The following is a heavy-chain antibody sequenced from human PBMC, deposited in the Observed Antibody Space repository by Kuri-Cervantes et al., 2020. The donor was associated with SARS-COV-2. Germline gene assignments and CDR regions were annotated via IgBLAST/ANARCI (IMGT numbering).Heavy chain of an antibody. J-gene: IGHJ3*02. D-gene: IGHD3-10*01. CDR3: ARGDYGSGSSFHDGFDI. Sequence: GGSLRLSCAASGFTFSDYYMSWIRQAPGKGLEWVSYISSSGSTIYYADSVKGRFTISRDNAKNSLYLQMNSLRDADTAVYHCARGDYGSGSSFHDGFDIWGQGTTVTVSS. CDR2: ISSSGSTI. V-gene: IGHV3-11*04. CDR1: GFTFSDYY.